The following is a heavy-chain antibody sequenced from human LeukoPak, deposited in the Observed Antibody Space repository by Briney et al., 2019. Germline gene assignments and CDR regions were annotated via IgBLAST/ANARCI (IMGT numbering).Heavy chain of an antibody. CDR2: ISSSGSAI. J-gene: IGHJ4*02. V-gene: IGHV3-48*03. Sequence: GGSLSLSCAASGFTFSSYEMNWVRQAPGKGLEWVSEISSSGSAIYYADSVKGRFTISRDNAKSTLYLQMNSLRVEDTAVYYCARGGSLGYWGQGTLVTVSS. D-gene: IGHD6-19*01. CDR1: GFTFSSYE. CDR3: ARGGSLGY.